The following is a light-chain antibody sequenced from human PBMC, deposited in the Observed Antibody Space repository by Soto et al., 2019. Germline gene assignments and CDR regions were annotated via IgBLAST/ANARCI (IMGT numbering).Light chain of an antibody. J-gene: IGLJ1*01. CDR3: SSYTSSSTYV. Sequence: QSALTQPASVSGSPGQSITISCTGTSSDVGGYNYVSWYQQHPGKAPQLMIYEVSNRPSGVSNRFSGSKSGNTASLTISGLQAEDEADYSCSSYTSSSTYVFGTGTKVTVL. V-gene: IGLV2-14*01. CDR2: EVS. CDR1: SSDVGGYNY.